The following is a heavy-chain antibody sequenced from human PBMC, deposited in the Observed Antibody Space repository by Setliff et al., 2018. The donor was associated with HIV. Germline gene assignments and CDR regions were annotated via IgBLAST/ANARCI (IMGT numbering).Heavy chain of an antibody. V-gene: IGHV4-59*12. CDR3: ASAYGSGSYPGD. J-gene: IGHJ4*02. D-gene: IGHD3-10*01. Sequence: SETLSLTCTVFGGSIRNYSWSWVRQAPGKELEGIGYISHSGSTNYNPSLKSRVTISLDMSKNQFSLKLSSVTAADTAVYYCASAYGSGSYPGDWGQGTLVTVSS. CDR2: ISHSGST. CDR1: GGSIRNYS.